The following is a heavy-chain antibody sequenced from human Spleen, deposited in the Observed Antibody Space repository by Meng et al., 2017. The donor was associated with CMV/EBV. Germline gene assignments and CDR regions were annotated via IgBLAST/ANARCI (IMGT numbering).Heavy chain of an antibody. CDR1: GFTFSSYD. D-gene: IGHD2-2*01. CDR2: IGTAGDT. V-gene: IGHV3-13*01. J-gene: IGHJ6*02. Sequence: GGSLRLSCAASGFTFSSYDMHWVRQATGKGLEWVSAIGTAGDTYYPGSVKGRFTISRENAKNSLYLQMNSLRAEDTAVYYCARDQALGYCSSTSCYEGGMDVWGQGTTVTVSS. CDR3: ARDQALGYCSSTSCYEGGMDV.